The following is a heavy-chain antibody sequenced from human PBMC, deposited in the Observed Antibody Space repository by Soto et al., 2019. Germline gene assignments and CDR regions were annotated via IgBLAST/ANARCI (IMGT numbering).Heavy chain of an antibody. Sequence: VGSLRLSCAASGFTFRTYTMHWVRQAPGKGLEWVSVISDDGGNKFFADSVKGRFTISRDNSKNMLYLQVNSLRAEDTAVYFCAREANFYDTTGYSLFYFDYWGQGTLVTVSS. V-gene: IGHV3-30-3*01. CDR3: AREANFYDTTGYSLFYFDY. J-gene: IGHJ4*02. CDR1: GFTFRTYT. D-gene: IGHD3-22*01. CDR2: ISDDGGNK.